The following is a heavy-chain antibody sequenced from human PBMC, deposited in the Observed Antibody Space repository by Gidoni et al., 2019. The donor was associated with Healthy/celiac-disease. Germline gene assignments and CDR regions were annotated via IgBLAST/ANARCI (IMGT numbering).Heavy chain of an antibody. J-gene: IGHJ3*02. V-gene: IGHV4-34*01. CDR3: ARGVRRQIAVAGHHDAFDI. D-gene: IGHD6-19*01. CDR1: GGSFSCYY. CDR2: INHSGST. Sequence: AQLQQWGAGLLKPSETLSLTCAVYGGSFSCYYCSCIRQPPGKGLEWIGEINHSGSTNYNPTIKSRVTISVDTSKNQFSLKLSSVTAADTAVYYCARGVRRQIAVAGHHDAFDIWGQGTMVTVSS.